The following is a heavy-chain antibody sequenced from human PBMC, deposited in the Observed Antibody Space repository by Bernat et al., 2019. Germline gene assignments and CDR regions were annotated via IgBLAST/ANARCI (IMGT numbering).Heavy chain of an antibody. J-gene: IGHJ4*02. CDR3: ARTHGGSGYFDY. CDR1: GFTFSSYG. D-gene: IGHD6-25*01. CDR2: IWHDGSNK. Sequence: QVQLVESGGGVVQPGRSLRLSCAASGFTFSSYGMHWVRQAPGKGLEWVAVIWHDGSNKYYADSVKGRFTISRDKSKNTLYLQMNSLRAEDTAVYYGARTHGGSGYFDYWGQGTLVTVSS. V-gene: IGHV3-33*01.